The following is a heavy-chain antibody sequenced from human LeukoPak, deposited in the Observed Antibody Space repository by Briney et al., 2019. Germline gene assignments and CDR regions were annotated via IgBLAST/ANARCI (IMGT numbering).Heavy chain of an antibody. J-gene: IGHJ6*02. CDR2: IYSGGST. Sequence: GGSLRLSCAASGFTVSSNYMSWVRQAPGKGLEWVSVIYSGGSTYYADSVKGRFTISRDNSKNTLYLQMTSLRAADTAVYYCASTSNRQLSLNYYYYGMDVWGQGTTVTVSS. D-gene: IGHD3-16*02. CDR1: GFTVSSNY. CDR3: ASTSNRQLSLNYYYYGMDV. V-gene: IGHV3-53*01.